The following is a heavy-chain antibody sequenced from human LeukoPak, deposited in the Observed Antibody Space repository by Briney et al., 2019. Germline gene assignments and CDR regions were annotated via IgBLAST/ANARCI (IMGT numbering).Heavy chain of an antibody. CDR2: ISGSGSII. CDR3: ARSFDY. V-gene: IGHV3-48*03. J-gene: IGHJ4*02. CDR1: GFTFSSSQ. Sequence: AGGSLRLSCAASGFTFSSSQMNWVRQAPGKGLEWVSYISGSGSIIYYADSVKGRFTISKDNAKNSLYLQVNSLRAEDTAVYYCARSFDYWGQGTLVTVSS.